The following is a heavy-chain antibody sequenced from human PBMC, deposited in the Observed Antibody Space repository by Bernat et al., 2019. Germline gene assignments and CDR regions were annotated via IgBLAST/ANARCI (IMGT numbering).Heavy chain of an antibody. Sequence: EVQLVESGGGLVQPGGSLRLSCAASGFTVSTNYMSWVRQAPGKGLEWVSVIYSGGNTYYADSGKGRFTISRDNSKKTLYLQMNSLRAEDTAMYYCARYYGGNSGSAFDIWGQGTMVTVSS. CDR3: ARYYGGNSGSAFDI. CDR2: IYSGGNT. D-gene: IGHD4-23*01. V-gene: IGHV3-66*01. J-gene: IGHJ3*02. CDR1: GFTVSTNY.